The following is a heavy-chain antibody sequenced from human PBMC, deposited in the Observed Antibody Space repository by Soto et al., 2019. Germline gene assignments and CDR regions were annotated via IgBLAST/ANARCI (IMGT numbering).Heavy chain of an antibody. CDR3: ARGFPYDFVRSLDA. V-gene: IGHV1-18*04. D-gene: IGHD3-16*01. CDR1: GYLLSTFG. J-gene: IGHJ5*02. Sequence: ASVKVSCKASGYLLSTFGISWVRQAPGQPLEWMGRLNTYNNDADYGRNFQDRITMATDSSTNTAYMELRTLTYDDTAVYYCARGFPYDFVRSLDAWGQGTLVTVSS. CDR2: LNTYNNDA.